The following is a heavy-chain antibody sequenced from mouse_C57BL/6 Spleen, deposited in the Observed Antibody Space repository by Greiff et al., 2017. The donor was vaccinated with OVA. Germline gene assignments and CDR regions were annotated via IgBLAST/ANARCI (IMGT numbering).Heavy chain of an antibody. CDR1: GYTFTSYW. V-gene: IGHV1-55*01. CDR3: AREGFYGNWAMDY. CDR2: IYPGSGST. D-gene: IGHD2-1*01. Sequence: VQLQQPGAKLVKPGASVKMSCKASGYTFTSYWITWVKQRPGQGLEWIGDIYPGSGSTNYNEKFKSKATLTVDTSSSTAYMQLSSLTSEDSAVYYCAREGFYGNWAMDYWGQGTSVTVSS. J-gene: IGHJ4*01.